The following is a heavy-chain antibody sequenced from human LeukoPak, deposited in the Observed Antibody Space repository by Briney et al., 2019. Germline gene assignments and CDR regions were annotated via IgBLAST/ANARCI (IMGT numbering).Heavy chain of an antibody. V-gene: IGHV3-23*01. J-gene: IGHJ3*02. CDR1: GFTFSSYA. CDR3: ANGCSSTSCHDAFDI. D-gene: IGHD2-2*01. CDR2: ISGSGGST. Sequence: GGSLRLSCAASGFTFSSYAMSWVRQAPGKGLEWVSAISGSGGSTYYADSVKGRFTISRDNSKNTLYLQMNSLRAEDTAVYYCANGCSSTSCHDAFDIWGQGTMVTVSS.